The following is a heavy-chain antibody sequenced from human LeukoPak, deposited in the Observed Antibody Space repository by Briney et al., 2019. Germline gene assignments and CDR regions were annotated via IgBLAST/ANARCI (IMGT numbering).Heavy chain of an antibody. V-gene: IGHV3-53*01. Sequence: QAGGSLRLSCVASGFTVSSHYMSWVRQAPGKGLEWVSLLYTGGRTYYADSVEGRFTISRDDSKNTVYLHMNTVRAEGTAMYYCARGGVNYWNPRYWGQGTLVTVSS. J-gene: IGHJ4*02. CDR3: ARGGVNYWNPRY. CDR2: LYTGGRT. CDR1: GFTVSSHY. D-gene: IGHD1-1*01.